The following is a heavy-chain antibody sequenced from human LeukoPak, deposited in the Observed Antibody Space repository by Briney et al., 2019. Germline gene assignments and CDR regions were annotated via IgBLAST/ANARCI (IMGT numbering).Heavy chain of an antibody. CDR3: AKPDCSYSDCYRPTY. V-gene: IGHV3-7*03. D-gene: IGHD2-2*02. CDR1: GFTFSASW. CDR2: IKNDGTET. J-gene: IGHJ4*02. Sequence: GGSLRLSCAASGFTFSASWMSWLRQTPGRGLEWVANIKNDGTETYYVDSVKGRFTISRDNSKSTLYLQMNSLRAEDTAVYYCAKPDCSYSDCYRPTYWGQGTLVTVSS.